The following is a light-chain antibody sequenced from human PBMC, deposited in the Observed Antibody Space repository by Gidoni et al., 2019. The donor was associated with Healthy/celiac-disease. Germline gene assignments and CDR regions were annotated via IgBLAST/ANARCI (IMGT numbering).Light chain of an antibody. CDR1: QSVSSSY. CDR3: QQYCSSSET. Sequence: DIVLPHSTGTLSLSPGERAIPSWRASQSVSSSYLAWYQQKPGQAPKLLIYGASSRATGIPERFSGSGSGTDFTLTISRLEPEDFAMYYCQQYCSSSETFGQGTKVEIK. J-gene: IGKJ1*01. CDR2: GAS. V-gene: IGKV3-20*01.